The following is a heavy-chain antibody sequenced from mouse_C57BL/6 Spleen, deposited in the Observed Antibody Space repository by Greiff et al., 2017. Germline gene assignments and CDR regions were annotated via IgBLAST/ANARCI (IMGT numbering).Heavy chain of an antibody. CDR2: IDPEDGAT. CDR3: TTELRRQAWFAY. D-gene: IGHD3-2*02. CDR1: GFNIKDYS. V-gene: IGHV14-1*01. J-gene: IGHJ3*01. Sequence: EVQLQQSGAELVRPGASVKLSCTASGFNIKDYSMHWVKQRPEQGLEWIGRIDPEDGATEYAPKFQGKATMTADTSSNTAYVQLSSLTSEDTAVYYCTTELRRQAWFAYWGQGTLVTVSA.